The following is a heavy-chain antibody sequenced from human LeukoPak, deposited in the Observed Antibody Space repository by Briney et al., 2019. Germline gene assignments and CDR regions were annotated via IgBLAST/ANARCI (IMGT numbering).Heavy chain of an antibody. J-gene: IGHJ4*02. Sequence: PGGSLRLSCAASGFTFSNHWMHWVRQAPGKGLMWVSRINRGGSRTDYADSVKGRFTISRDNSKNTLYLQMNSLRAEDTAVYYCARGPWDSYGNYYFDYWGQGTLVTVSS. CDR1: GFTFSNHW. CDR2: INRGGSRT. V-gene: IGHV3-74*01. CDR3: ARGPWDSYGNYYFDY. D-gene: IGHD5-18*01.